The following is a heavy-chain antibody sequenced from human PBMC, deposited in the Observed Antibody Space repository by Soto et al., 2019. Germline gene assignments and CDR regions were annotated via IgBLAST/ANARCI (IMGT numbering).Heavy chain of an antibody. J-gene: IGHJ4*02. V-gene: IGHV3-30*03. D-gene: IGHD5-12*01. CDR2: ISYDGSYK. Sequence: PGESLKISCVASGFTFSSYVMHWVRQAPGKGLEWVAVISYDGSYKYYADSVKGRFTISRDNSKHTLYLQMSSLRVEDTAVYYCARDGNSGYPYYFDYWGQGTLVTVSS. CDR3: ARDGNSGYPYYFDY. CDR1: GFTFSSYV.